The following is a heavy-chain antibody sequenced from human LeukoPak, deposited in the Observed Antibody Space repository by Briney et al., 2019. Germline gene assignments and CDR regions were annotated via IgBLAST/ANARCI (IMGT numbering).Heavy chain of an antibody. Sequence: GGSLRLSCAASGFTFSDDYMSWIRQAPGKGLEWVSYISSSGSTIYYADSVKGRFTTSRDNAKNSLYLQMNSLRVEDTALYYCAKDRGWQQLVTIDYWGQGTLVTVSS. J-gene: IGHJ4*02. CDR3: AKDRGWQQLVTIDY. CDR2: ISSSGSTI. V-gene: IGHV3-11*01. D-gene: IGHD6-13*01. CDR1: GFTFSDDY.